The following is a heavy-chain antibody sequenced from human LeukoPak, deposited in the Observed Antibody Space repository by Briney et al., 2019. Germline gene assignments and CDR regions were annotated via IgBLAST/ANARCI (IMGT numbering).Heavy chain of an antibody. CDR2: IFPSGGEI. Sequence: GGSLRLSCAASGFTFSTFAMIWVRQPPGKGLEWVSSIFPSGGEIHYADSVRGRFTISRDNANNSLFLQMNSLRAEDTAVYYCARDFGARGWLDYWGQGTLVTVSS. CDR1: GFTFSTFA. J-gene: IGHJ4*02. D-gene: IGHD6-19*01. V-gene: IGHV3-21*01. CDR3: ARDFGARGWLDY.